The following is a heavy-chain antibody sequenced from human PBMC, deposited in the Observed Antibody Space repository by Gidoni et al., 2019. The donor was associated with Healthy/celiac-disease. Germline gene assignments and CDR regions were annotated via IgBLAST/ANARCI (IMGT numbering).Heavy chain of an antibody. CDR3: ARDLLAVAGPGWFDP. CDR1: GYTLTSYA. D-gene: IGHD6-19*01. J-gene: IGHJ5*02. CDR2: INAGNGNA. V-gene: IGHV1-3*01. Sequence: QVQLVQSGAEVKKPGASVKVSCKASGYTLTSYAMHWVRQAPGQRLEWMGWINAGNGNAKYSQKFQGRVTITRETSASTAYMELSSLRSEDTAVYYCARDLLAVAGPGWFDPWGQGTLVTVSS.